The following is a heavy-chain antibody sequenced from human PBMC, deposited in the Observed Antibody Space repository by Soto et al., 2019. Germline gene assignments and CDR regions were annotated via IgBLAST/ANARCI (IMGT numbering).Heavy chain of an antibody. J-gene: IGHJ6*03. CDR3: SRMSRAYYYMDV. Sequence: QVQLVESGGGVVQPGRSLRLSCVASEFTFSAYGMTWVRQAPGKGLEWVARIWYDGSEKDYADSVKGRFTISRDNFKNPLYLQMNSLRAEDTAVYYCSRMSRAYYYMDVWGKGTTVTVSS. CDR2: IWYDGSEK. V-gene: IGHV3-33*01. D-gene: IGHD3-16*01. CDR1: EFTFSAYG.